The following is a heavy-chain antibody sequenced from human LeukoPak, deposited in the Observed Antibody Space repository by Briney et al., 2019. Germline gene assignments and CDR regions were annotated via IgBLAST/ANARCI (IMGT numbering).Heavy chain of an antibody. CDR1: GFTFSHAW. J-gene: IGHJ4*02. V-gene: IGHV3-15*01. CDR3: TRAPYSSGWYYFDY. CDR2: IKSKTDGGTT. D-gene: IGHD6-19*01. Sequence: GGSLRLSCAASGFTFSHAWMSWVRQAPGKGLEWAGCIKSKTDGGTTDYAAPVKGRFTISRDDSKSIAYLQMNSLKTEDTAVYYCTRAPYSSGWYYFDYWGQGTLVTVSS.